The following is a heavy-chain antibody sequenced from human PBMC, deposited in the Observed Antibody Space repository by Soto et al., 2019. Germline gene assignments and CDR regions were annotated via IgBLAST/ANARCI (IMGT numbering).Heavy chain of an antibody. CDR3: ARGPGNP. CDR2: IYYSGST. V-gene: IGHV4-31*03. J-gene: IGHJ5*02. CDR1: GGKISSVCYY. Sequence: SQTQPLTSSVAGGKISSVCYYWSWIRQHPGKGLEWIGYIYYSGSTYYNPSLKSRVTISVDTSKNQFSLKLSSVTAADTAVYYCARGPGNPWGQGTLVTVSS.